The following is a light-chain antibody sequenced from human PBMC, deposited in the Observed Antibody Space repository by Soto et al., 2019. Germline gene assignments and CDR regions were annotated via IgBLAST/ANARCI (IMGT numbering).Light chain of an antibody. Sequence: EIVLTQSPATLSLSPGERGTLSCRASESVTDYLAWYQQKPGQAPRLLVYDVSNRAAGIPTRFSGGGSGTDVTLTISNVEPEDFAVYYCQQRNDWPWTFGQGTKVEIK. CDR1: ESVTDY. V-gene: IGKV3-11*01. CDR2: DVS. CDR3: QQRNDWPWT. J-gene: IGKJ1*01.